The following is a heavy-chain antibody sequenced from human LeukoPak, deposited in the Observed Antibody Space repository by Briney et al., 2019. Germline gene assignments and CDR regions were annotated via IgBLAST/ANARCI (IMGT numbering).Heavy chain of an antibody. J-gene: IGHJ5*01. V-gene: IGHV3-23*01. CDR3: AKDAVRGSGRINWFDS. CDR2: IGGSGDST. D-gene: IGHD3-10*01. Sequence: GGSLRLSCAASGFTFSSYAMTWVRQAPGKGLEWVSAIGGSGDSTYHADSVKGRFTISRDNSKNTLYLQMSSLRAEDTAVYYCAKDAVRGSGRINWFDSWGQGTLVTVSS. CDR1: GFTFSSYA.